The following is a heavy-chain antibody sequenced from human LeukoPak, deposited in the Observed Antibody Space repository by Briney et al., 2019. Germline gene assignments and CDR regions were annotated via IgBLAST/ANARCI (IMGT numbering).Heavy chain of an antibody. Sequence: GGSLRLSCAASGFTFSSYSMNWVRQAPGKGLEWVSSISSSSSYIYYADSVKGRFTISRDNAKNSLYLQMNSLRAEDTAVYYCARGPSGYYDSSGYYIGLFDYWGQGTLVTVSS. V-gene: IGHV3-21*01. CDR1: GFTFSSYS. CDR3: ARGPSGYYDSSGYYIGLFDY. J-gene: IGHJ4*02. CDR2: ISSSSSYI. D-gene: IGHD3-22*01.